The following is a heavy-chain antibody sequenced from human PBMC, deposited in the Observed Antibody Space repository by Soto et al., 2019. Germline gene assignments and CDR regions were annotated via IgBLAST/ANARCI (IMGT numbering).Heavy chain of an antibody. CDR1: GFSLSTSGEG. CDR2: IYWDDDK. J-gene: IGHJ5*01. CDR3: ARGPPGNLNDFDS. V-gene: IGHV2-5*02. D-gene: IGHD1-1*01. Sequence: QITLQESGPTLVKPTQTLTLTCSVSGFSLSTSGEGVGWIRQSPGKALEWLALIYWDDDKRYRPSLKDLLIITEDTSKNQVVLAMTIVGPFDTATYYFARGPPGNLNDFDSWGQGNLVTVSS.